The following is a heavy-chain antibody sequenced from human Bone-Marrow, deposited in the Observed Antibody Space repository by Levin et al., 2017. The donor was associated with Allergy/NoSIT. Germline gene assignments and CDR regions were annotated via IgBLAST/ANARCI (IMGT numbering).Heavy chain of an antibody. Sequence: GASVKVSCKASGYTFTASYIHWVRQAPGQGLEWMGRIDPNSGDTKFAQKFQDRVNMHRDTSISTASMELTNLRSDDTAVYYCAREPIPGVDVAEDDPAFDHWGQGTLVAVSS. CDR2: IDPNSGDT. V-gene: IGHV1-2*02. CDR1: GYTFTASY. J-gene: IGHJ4*02. D-gene: IGHD2-2*02. CDR3: AREPIPGVDVAEDDPAFDH.